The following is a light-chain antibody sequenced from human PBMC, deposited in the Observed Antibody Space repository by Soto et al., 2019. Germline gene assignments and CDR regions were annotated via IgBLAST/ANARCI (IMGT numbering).Light chain of an antibody. Sequence: QSALAQPASVSGSPGQSITISCTGSSSDVGNYKLVSWYQQYPGKAPKVMLYEVSKRPSGVSFRFSGSQSGNTASLTISGFQAEDEADYYCCSYAGSYSSYFFGTGTKVTVL. V-gene: IGLV2-23*02. J-gene: IGLJ1*01. CDR2: EVS. CDR1: SSDVGNYKL. CDR3: CSYAGSYSSYF.